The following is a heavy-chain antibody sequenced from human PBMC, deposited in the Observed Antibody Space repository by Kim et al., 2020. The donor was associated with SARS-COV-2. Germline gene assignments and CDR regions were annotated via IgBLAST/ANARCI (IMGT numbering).Heavy chain of an antibody. V-gene: IGHV5-10-1*01. J-gene: IGHJ5*02. D-gene: IGHD3-22*01. CDR1: GYSFTSYW. CDR3: ARLGTRKGLLLGWFDP. Sequence: GESLKISCKGSGYSFTSYWISWVRQMPGKGLEWMGRIDPSDSYTNYSPSFQGHVTISADKSISTAYLQWSSLKASDTAMYYCARLGTRKGLLLGWFDPWGQGTLVTVSS. CDR2: IDPSDSYT.